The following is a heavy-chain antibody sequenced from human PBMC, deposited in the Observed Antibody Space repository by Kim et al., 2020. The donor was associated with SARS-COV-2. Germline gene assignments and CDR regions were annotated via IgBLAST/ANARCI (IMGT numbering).Heavy chain of an antibody. J-gene: IGHJ5*02. D-gene: IGHD3-3*01. V-gene: IGHV3-48*03. CDR2: ISSSGSTI. Sequence: GGSLRLSCAASGFTFSSYEMNWVRQAPGKGLEWVSYISSSGSTIYYADSVKGRFTISRDNAKNSLYLQMNSLRAEDTAVYYCAGPLGSGYYPPHNWFDPWGQGTLVTVSS. CDR3: AGPLGSGYYPPHNWFDP. CDR1: GFTFSSYE.